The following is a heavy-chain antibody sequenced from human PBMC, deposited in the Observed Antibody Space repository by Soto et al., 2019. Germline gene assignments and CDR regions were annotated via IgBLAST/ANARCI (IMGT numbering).Heavy chain of an antibody. J-gene: IGHJ3*02. D-gene: IGHD3-10*01. CDR2: ISSSSSYI. CDR1: GFTFSSYS. CDR3: ARAREWFGELSPHHDAFDI. V-gene: IGHV3-21*01. Sequence: GGSLRLSCAASGFTFSSYSMNWVRQAPGKGLEWVSSISSSSSYIYYADSVKGRFTISRDNAKNSLYLQMNSLRAEDTAVYYCARAREWFGELSPHHDAFDIWGQGTMVTVSS.